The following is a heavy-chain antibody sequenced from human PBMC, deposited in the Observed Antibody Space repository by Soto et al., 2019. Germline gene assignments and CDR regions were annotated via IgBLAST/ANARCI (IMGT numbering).Heavy chain of an antibody. CDR2: IYPGDSDT. V-gene: IGHV5-51*01. Sequence: PGESLKISCKGSGNAFTTYWIIWVRQMPGKGLEWMGIIYPGDSDTRYSPSFQGQVTISADKSISTAYLQWSSLKASDTAMYYCARQGQLATRRGWFDPWGQGTLVTVSS. CDR1: GNAFTTYW. D-gene: IGHD6-6*01. CDR3: ARQGQLATRRGWFDP. J-gene: IGHJ5*02.